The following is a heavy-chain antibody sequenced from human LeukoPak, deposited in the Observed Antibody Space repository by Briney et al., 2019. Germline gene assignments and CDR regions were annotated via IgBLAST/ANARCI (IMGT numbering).Heavy chain of an antibody. Sequence: GSLRLSCVGSGXTFSRSAMSWVRLAPGKGLEWVSGISGSGGHTYYTDSVKGRFTISRDNSKTTVSLQMNSLTTDDTAVYYCAKEGRLTVAAVVVENYFDFWGQGTPVIVSA. CDR3: AKEGRLTVAAVVVENYFDF. CDR2: ISGSGGHT. CDR1: GXTFSRSA. D-gene: IGHD3-22*01. V-gene: IGHV3-23*01. J-gene: IGHJ4*02.